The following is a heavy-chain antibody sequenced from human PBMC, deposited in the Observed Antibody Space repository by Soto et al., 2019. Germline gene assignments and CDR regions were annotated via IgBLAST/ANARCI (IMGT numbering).Heavy chain of an antibody. CDR3: ARDHHRYSGYDYVDY. CDR1: GFTFSDYY. D-gene: IGHD5-12*01. V-gene: IGHV3-11*05. Sequence: QVQLVESGGGLVKPGGSLRLSCVASGFTFSDYYMSWIRQAPGKGLEWVSYISSSSSYTNYADSVKGRFTISRDNDKNSLYLQMNSLRAEDTAAYYCARDHHRYSGYDYVDYWGQGTLVTVSS. J-gene: IGHJ4*02. CDR2: ISSSSSYT.